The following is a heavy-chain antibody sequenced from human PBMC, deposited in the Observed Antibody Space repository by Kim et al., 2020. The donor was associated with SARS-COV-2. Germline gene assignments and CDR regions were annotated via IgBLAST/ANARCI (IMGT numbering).Heavy chain of an antibody. Sequence: YSPSFQGHVTISADKSISTAYLQWSSLKASDTAMYYCVRHEGSGWYYFDYWGQGTLVTVSS. D-gene: IGHD6-19*01. J-gene: IGHJ4*02. V-gene: IGHV5-10-1*01. CDR3: VRHEGSGWYYFDY.